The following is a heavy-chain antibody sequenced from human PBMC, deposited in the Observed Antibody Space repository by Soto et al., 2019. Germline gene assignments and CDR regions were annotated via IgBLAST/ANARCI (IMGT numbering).Heavy chain of an antibody. CDR3: AHAYGGRSLY. CDR2: IYWDDSK. Sequence: QITLKESGPTLVKPTQTLTLTCTFSGFSLTTDRVGVGWIRQPPGEALEWLAVIYWDDSKTYRPSLESRLTITKDTSKNQVALTMTNMDSPDTATYYCAHAYGGRSLYCGQGTLVTVSS. CDR1: GFSLTTDRVG. J-gene: IGHJ4*02. V-gene: IGHV2-5*02. D-gene: IGHD1-26*01.